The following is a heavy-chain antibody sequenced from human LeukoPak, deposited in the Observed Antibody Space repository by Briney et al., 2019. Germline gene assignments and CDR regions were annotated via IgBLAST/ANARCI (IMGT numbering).Heavy chain of an antibody. D-gene: IGHD6-19*01. Sequence: GGSLRLSCAASGFTFSSYSMNWVRQAPGKGLEWVSSISSSSSYIYYADSVKGRFTISRDNAKNSLYLQMNSLRAEDTAVYYCARAGKQWLVGALYGMDVWGQGTTVTVSS. J-gene: IGHJ6*02. CDR3: ARAGKQWLVGALYGMDV. CDR1: GFTFSSYS. V-gene: IGHV3-21*01. CDR2: ISSSSSYI.